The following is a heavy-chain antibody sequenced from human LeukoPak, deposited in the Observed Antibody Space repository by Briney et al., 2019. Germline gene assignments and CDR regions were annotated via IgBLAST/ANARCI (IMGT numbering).Heavy chain of an antibody. V-gene: IGHV4-34*01. J-gene: IGHJ4*02. CDR2: INHSGST. D-gene: IGHD2-15*01. Sequence: SETLSLTCAVYGGSLSGYYWSWIRQPPGKGLEWIGEINHSGSTNYNPSLKSRVTISVDTSKNQFSLKLSSVTAADTAVYYCAREGMVVAAVDYWGQGTLVTVSS. CDR1: GGSLSGYY. CDR3: AREGMVVAAVDY.